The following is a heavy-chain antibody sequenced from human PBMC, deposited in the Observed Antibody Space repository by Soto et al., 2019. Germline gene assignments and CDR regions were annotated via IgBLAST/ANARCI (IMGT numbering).Heavy chain of an antibody. J-gene: IGHJ3*02. Sequence: ASVKVSCKASGYTFTSYGISWVRQAPGQGLEWMGWISAYNGNTNYAQKLQGRVTMTTDTSTSTAYMELRSLRSDDTAVYYCARGAGYYGSGSYFAFDIWGQGTMVTVSS. CDR2: ISAYNGNT. V-gene: IGHV1-18*01. D-gene: IGHD3-10*01. CDR3: ARGAGYYGSGSYFAFDI. CDR1: GYTFTSYG.